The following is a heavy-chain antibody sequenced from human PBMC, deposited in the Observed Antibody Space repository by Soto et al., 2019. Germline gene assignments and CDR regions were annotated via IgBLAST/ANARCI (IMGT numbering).Heavy chain of an antibody. D-gene: IGHD3-3*01. J-gene: IGHJ4*02. V-gene: IGHV3-74*01. CDR3: AKGTEYGVVLMSTFDF. CDR2: INSDGSST. CDR1: GFTFSSYW. Sequence: PGGSLRLSCAASGFTFSSYWIHWVRQAPGKGPVWVSRINSDGSSTPYADSVKGRFTISRDNAKNSLYLQMNSLRVEDTALYFCAKGTEYGVVLMSTFDFLGQGTLVTVS.